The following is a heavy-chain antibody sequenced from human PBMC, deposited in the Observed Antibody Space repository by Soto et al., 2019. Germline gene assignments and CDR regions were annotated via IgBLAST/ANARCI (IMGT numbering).Heavy chain of an antibody. J-gene: IGHJ6*02. V-gene: IGHV3-30*18. Sequence: QVQLVESGGGEVQPGRSLTISCAASGFTFSTYGMHWVRQTPGKGLEWVAVISYDGTNKFYSDSVKGRFTISRDNFKNTLTLQMNSLRADDTADYSCAKDLQSYGDYDYYCYGMDVWGLGTRVTVSS. CDR1: GFTFSTYG. CDR3: AKDLQSYGDYDYYCYGMDV. D-gene: IGHD4-17*01. CDR2: ISYDGTNK.